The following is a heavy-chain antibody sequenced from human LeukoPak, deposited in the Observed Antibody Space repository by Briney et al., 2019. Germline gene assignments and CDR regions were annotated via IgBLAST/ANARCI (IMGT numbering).Heavy chain of an antibody. J-gene: IGHJ5*02. CDR1: GFTFSSYG. CDR2: ISYDGSNK. D-gene: IGHD6-13*01. CDR3: AKDGSIAAAGTSWFDP. V-gene: IGHV3-30*18. Sequence: PGRSLRLSCAASGFTFSSYGMHWVRQAPGKGLEWVAVISYDGSNKYYADSVEGRFTISRDNSKNTLYLQMNSLRAEDTAVYYCAKDGSIAAAGTSWFDPWGQGTLVTVSS.